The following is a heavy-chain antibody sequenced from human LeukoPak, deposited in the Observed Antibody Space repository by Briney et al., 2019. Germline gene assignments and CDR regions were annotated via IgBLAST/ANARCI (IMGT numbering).Heavy chain of an antibody. CDR1: GGSISSYY. CDR2: IYYSGST. D-gene: IGHD4-23*01. J-gene: IGHJ4*02. CDR3: AREYGGNGIDY. V-gene: IGHV4-59*01. Sequence: SETLSPTCTVSGGSISSYYWSWIRQPPGKGLEWIGYIYYSGSTNYNPSLKSRVTISVDTSKKQFSLKLSSVTAADTAVYYCAREYGGNGIDYWGQGTLVTVSS.